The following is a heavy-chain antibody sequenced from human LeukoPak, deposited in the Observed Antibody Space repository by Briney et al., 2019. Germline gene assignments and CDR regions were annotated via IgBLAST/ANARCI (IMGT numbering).Heavy chain of an antibody. CDR2: IRQDGDQK. CDR1: GFTFSRYW. V-gene: IGHV3-7*01. D-gene: IGHD3-10*01. CDR3: ARFAKGYGSGDIDY. Sequence: GGSLRLSCVASGFTFSRYWMSWVRQAPGKGLEWVANIRQDGDQKHYVDSVRGRFIISRDNAKNSLHLQMNSLRAEDTPVYYCARFAKGYGSGDIDYWGQGTLVTVSS. J-gene: IGHJ4*02.